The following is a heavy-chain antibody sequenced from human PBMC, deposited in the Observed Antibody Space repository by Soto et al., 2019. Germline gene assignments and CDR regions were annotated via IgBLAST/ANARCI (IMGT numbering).Heavy chain of an antibody. V-gene: IGHV4-59*01. CDR3: ERSGGRY. J-gene: IGHJ4*02. CDR2: IYYSGST. Sequence: SGTLSLTCTVSGGSISSYYWSWIRQPPGKGLEWIGYIYYSGSTNYNPSLKSRVTISVDTSKNQFSLKLSSVTAADTAVYYCERSGGRYWGQGTLVTVSS. D-gene: IGHD2-8*02. CDR1: GGSISSYY.